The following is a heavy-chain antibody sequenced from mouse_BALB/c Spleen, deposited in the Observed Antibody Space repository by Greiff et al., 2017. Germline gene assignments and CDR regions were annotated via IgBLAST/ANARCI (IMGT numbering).Heavy chain of an antibody. CDR2: INSNGGST. CDR3: AREGTGWYFDV. CDR1: GFTFSSYG. J-gene: IGHJ1*01. V-gene: IGHV5-6-3*01. Sequence: EVQLVESGGGLVQPGGSLKLSCAASGFTFSSYGMSWVRQTPDKRLELVATINSNGGSTYYPDSVKGRFTISRDNAKNTLYLQMSSLKSEDTAMYYCAREGTGWYFDVWGAGTTVTVSS. D-gene: IGHD3-3*01.